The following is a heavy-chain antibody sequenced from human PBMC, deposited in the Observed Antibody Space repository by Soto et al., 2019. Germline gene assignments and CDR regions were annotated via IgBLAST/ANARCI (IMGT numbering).Heavy chain of an antibody. Sequence: QVQLVQSGAEVKKPGSSVTVSCKASGGTFSSYTISWLRQAPGQGLEWMGGIIPIFGTVNYAQKFQGRVTITADESTNTAYMELSSLRSEDTAVYYCARGNHRWLQLWYFDLWGRGTLVTVSS. CDR3: ARGNHRWLQLWYFDL. D-gene: IGHD5-12*01. CDR2: IIPIFGTV. V-gene: IGHV1-69*12. CDR1: GGTFSSYT. J-gene: IGHJ2*01.